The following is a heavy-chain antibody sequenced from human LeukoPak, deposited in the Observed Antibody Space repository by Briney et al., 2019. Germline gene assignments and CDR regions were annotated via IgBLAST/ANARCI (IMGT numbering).Heavy chain of an antibody. CDR1: RDTFSSYT. Sequence: SLKVSCKPPRDTFSSYTICSVPQAPRQGLEWMGRIIPILGIANYTQKLQGTVTTTAEKSTSTHYIEQRRLRSEDTAVYYCARECAAAQEVGATGLSLYYVDYWGQGTLVTVSS. V-gene: IGHV1-69*04. CDR2: IIPILGIA. J-gene: IGHJ4*02. CDR3: ARECAAAQEVGATGLSLYYVDY. D-gene: IGHD1-26*01.